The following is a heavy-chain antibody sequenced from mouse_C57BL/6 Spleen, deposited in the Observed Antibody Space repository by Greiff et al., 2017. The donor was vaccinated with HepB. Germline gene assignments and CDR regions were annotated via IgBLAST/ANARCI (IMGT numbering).Heavy chain of an antibody. Sequence: VQLQQSGAELARPGASVKLSCKASGYTFTSYGISWVKQRTGQGLEWIGEIYPRSGNTYYNEKFKGKATLTADKSSSTAYMELRSLSSEDFAVYFCARRAFTTVVEDFDYWGQGTTLTVSS. J-gene: IGHJ2*01. V-gene: IGHV1-81*01. CDR2: IYPRSGNT. CDR1: GYTFTSYG. D-gene: IGHD1-1*01. CDR3: ARRAFTTVVEDFDY.